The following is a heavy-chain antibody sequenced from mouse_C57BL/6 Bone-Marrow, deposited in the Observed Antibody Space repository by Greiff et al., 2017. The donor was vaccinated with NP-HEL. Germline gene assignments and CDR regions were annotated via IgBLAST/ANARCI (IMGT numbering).Heavy chain of an antibody. V-gene: IGHV1-42*01. CDR3: ARSWLPWVDY. CDR1: GYSFTGYY. D-gene: IGHD2-2*01. J-gene: IGHJ4*01. Sequence: VQLQQSGPELVKPFSSLQLTLNPSGYSFTGYYMNWVKQSPEKSLEWIGEINPSTGGTCYNQKFKAKATLTVDKSSSTAYMQLKSLTSEDSAVYYCARSWLPWVDYWGQGTSVTVSS. CDR2: INPSTGGT.